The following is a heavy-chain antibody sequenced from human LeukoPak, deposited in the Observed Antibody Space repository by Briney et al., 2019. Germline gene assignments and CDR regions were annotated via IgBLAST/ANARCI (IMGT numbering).Heavy chain of an antibody. Sequence: PGGSLRLSCAASGFTFSDYYMSWIRQAPGKGLEWVSYISSSGSTIYYADSVKGRFTISRDNVKNSLYLQMNSLRAEDTAVYYCAKERYCSGGSCPSIFDYWGQGTLVTVSS. CDR3: AKERYCSGGSCPSIFDY. V-gene: IGHV3-11*04. CDR1: GFTFSDYY. D-gene: IGHD2-15*01. J-gene: IGHJ4*02. CDR2: ISSSGSTI.